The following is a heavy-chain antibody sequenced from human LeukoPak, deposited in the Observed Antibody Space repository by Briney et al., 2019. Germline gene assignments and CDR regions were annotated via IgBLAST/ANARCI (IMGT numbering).Heavy chain of an antibody. D-gene: IGHD6-19*01. Sequence: PGGSLRLSCAASGFTVSSNYMSWVRQAPGKGLEWVSVIYSGGSTYYADSVKGRFTISRDNSKNTLYLQMNSLRAEDTAVYYCGRLRDSSFSLVGGFDNLGQGTMVNVP. CDR1: GFTVSSNY. CDR3: GRLRDSSFSLVGGFDN. CDR2: IYSGGST. V-gene: IGHV3-53*01. J-gene: IGHJ3*02.